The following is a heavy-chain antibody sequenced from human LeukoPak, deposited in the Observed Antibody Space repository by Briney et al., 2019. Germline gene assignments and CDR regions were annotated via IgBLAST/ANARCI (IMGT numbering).Heavy chain of an antibody. CDR2: ITPAGSQI. V-gene: IGHV3-21*01. CDR3: ARALLRTDDF. CDR1: GFTFSNYN. Sequence: GGSLRLSCAASGFTFSNYNMNWVRQAPGRGLEWVSSITPAGSQIYYSDSVKGRFTISRDNAKNSLSLQMNSLRGEDTAVYYCARALLRTDDFWGQGTPVTVSS. D-gene: IGHD1-14*01. J-gene: IGHJ4*02.